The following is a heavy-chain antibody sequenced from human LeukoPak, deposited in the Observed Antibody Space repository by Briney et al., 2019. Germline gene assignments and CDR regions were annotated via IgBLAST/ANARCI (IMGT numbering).Heavy chain of an antibody. CDR2: IYYSGST. CDR1: AYSISSGYY. Sequence: SETLSLTCTVSAYSISSGYYWGWIRQPPGQGLEWIGYIYYSGSTNYNPSLKSRVTISVDTSKNQSSLKLSSVTAADTAVYYCARSGPVGAMVTYYYYYYMDVWGKGTTVTVSS. CDR3: ARSGPVGAMVTYYYYYYMDV. V-gene: IGHV4-61*01. J-gene: IGHJ6*03. D-gene: IGHD5-18*01.